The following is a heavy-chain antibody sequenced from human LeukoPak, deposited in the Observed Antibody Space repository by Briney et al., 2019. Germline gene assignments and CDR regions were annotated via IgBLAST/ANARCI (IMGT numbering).Heavy chain of an antibody. CDR3: ARARSPDYDFWSGYPAVLSAFDI. CDR2: IWYDGSNK. D-gene: IGHD3-3*01. J-gene: IGHJ3*02. Sequence: EAGGSLRLSSAASGFTFSSYGMHWVRQAPGKGLEWVAVIWYDGSNKYYADSVKGRFTISRDNSKNTLYLQMNSLRAEDTAVYYCARARSPDYDFWSGYPAVLSAFDIWGQGTMVTVSS. V-gene: IGHV3-33*01. CDR1: GFTFSSYG.